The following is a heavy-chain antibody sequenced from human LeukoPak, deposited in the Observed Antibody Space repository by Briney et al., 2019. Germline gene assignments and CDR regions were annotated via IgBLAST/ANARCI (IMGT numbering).Heavy chain of an antibody. J-gene: IGHJ4*02. CDR2: IDPNSGGT. Sequence: ATVKVSCKASGYTFTGYYMHWVRQAPGQGLEWMGWIDPNSGGTNYAQKFQGRVTMTRDTSISTAYMELSRLRSDDTAVYYCARGSKITMIVVVPPGYWGQGTLVTVSS. CDR3: ARGSKITMIVVVPPGY. D-gene: IGHD3-22*01. CDR1: GYTFTGYY. V-gene: IGHV1-2*02.